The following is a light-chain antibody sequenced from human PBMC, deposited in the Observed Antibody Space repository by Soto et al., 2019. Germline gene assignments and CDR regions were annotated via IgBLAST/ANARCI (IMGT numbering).Light chain of an antibody. V-gene: IGLV2-8*01. CDR3: SSYAGSNNLHVL. Sequence: QSALTQPPSASGSPGQSVTISCTGSSSDVGGYEYVSWYQQHPGKALKLIIYEVIKRPSGVPDRFSGSKSGNTASLTVSGLQAEDEADYYCSSYAGSNNLHVLFGGGTKVTVL. CDR1: SSDVGGYEY. J-gene: IGLJ2*01. CDR2: EVI.